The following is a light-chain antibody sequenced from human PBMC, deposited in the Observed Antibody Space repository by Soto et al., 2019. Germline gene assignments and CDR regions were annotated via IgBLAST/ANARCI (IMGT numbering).Light chain of an antibody. CDR1: QSVSSN. Sequence: EIVMTQSPATLSVSPRERTTLSCRASQSVSSNLAWYQQKPGQAPRLLIYGASTRATGIPARFSGSGSGTEFTLTISSLQSEDFAVYYCHHYNSWPYTFGQGTKVDIK. J-gene: IGKJ2*01. CDR2: GAS. V-gene: IGKV3-15*01. CDR3: HHYNSWPYT.